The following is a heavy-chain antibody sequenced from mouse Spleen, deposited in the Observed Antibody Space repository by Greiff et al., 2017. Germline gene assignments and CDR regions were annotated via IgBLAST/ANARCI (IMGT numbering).Heavy chain of an antibody. D-gene: IGHD2-3*01. Sequence: QVQLKESGAELVRPGTSVKMSCKASGYTFTNYWIGWAKQRPGHGLEWIGDIYPGGGYTNYNEKFKGKATLTADKSSSTAYMQFSSLTSEDSAIYYCARSGWPFDYWGQGTTLTVSS. CDR2: IYPGGGYT. J-gene: IGHJ2*01. V-gene: IGHV1-63*01. CDR3: ARSGWPFDY. CDR1: GYTFTNYW.